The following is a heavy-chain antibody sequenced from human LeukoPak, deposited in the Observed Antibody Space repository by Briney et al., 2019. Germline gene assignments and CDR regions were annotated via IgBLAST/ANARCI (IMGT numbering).Heavy chain of an antibody. CDR3: AKDGGGYTLAGYYFDY. D-gene: IGHD5-12*01. V-gene: IGHV3-23*01. J-gene: IGHJ4*02. CDR1: GLTFSGYD. CDR2: ISGSATDT. Sequence: GGSLRLSCAASGLTFSGYDMHWVRQAPGRGLEWVSAISGSATDTYYTDSVKGRFTVSRDNSKNTLFLQMNSLRAEDTAVYYCAKDGGGYTLAGYYFDYWGQGTLVTVSS.